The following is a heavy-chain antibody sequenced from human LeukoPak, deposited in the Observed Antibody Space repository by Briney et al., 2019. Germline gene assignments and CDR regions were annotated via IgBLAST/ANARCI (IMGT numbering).Heavy chain of an antibody. Sequence: GGSLRLSCAASGFTFSSYSIHWVRQAPGKGLEWVAFILNDGSDKSYADSGKGRFTISRDNSKNTVYLQMNSLRAEDTAVYYCATAVWFGELYFDYWGQGTLVTVSS. V-gene: IGHV3-30-3*01. J-gene: IGHJ4*02. CDR1: GFTFSSYS. D-gene: IGHD3-10*01. CDR2: ILNDGSDK. CDR3: ATAVWFGELYFDY.